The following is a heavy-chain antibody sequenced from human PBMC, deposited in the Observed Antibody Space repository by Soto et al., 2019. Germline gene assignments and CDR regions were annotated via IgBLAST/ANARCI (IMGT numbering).Heavy chain of an antibody. J-gene: IGHJ5*02. Sequence: SETLSLTCAVSGDSITSRGSTWAWIRQPPXKGLEWLGYIYHRGSTFYNPSLRSRVTISVDRSKNQFSLKVNSVTAADTAMYHCARAGAKRISEWPNWFDPWGQGTLLTASS. CDR3: ARAGAKRISEWPNWFDP. CDR1: GDSITSRGST. D-gene: IGHD3-3*01. V-gene: IGHV4-30-2*01. CDR2: IYHRGST.